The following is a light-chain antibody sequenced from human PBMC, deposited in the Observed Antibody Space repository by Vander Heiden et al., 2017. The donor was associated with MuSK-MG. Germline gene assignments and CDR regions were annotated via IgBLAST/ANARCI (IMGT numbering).Light chain of an antibody. J-gene: IGLJ2*01. V-gene: IGLV3-21*02. CDR1: NIGSKS. CDR2: DDS. CDR3: QVWDSSSVV. Sequence: SYVLTQPPSVSVAPGQTASITCGGNNIGSKSVHGYQQKPGQAPVLVVYDDSDRPSGIPERFSGSNSGNTATLTISRVEAGDEADYYCQVWDSSSVVFGGGTKLTVL.